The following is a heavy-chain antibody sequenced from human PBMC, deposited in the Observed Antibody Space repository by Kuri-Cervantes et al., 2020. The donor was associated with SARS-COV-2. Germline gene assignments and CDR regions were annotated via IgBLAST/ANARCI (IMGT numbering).Heavy chain of an antibody. CDR1: GLTSSSYG. V-gene: IGHV3-33*06. D-gene: IGHD3-22*01. CDR3: AKWAPTSVYYFKSWFDP. Sequence: GGSLRLSCAASGLTSSSYGMHWVRQAPGKGLERVAVIWYDGSNKYYADSVKGRFTISRDNSKITLYLQMNSLRAEDTAVYYCAKWAPTSVYYFKSWFDPWGQGTLVTVSS. J-gene: IGHJ5*02. CDR2: IWYDGSNK.